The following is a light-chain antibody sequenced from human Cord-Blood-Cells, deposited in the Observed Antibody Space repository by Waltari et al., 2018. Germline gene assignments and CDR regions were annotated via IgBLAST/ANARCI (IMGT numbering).Light chain of an antibody. CDR2: SNT. V-gene: IGLV1-44*01. CDR1: SSNIGSNT. J-gene: IGLJ2*01. Sequence: QSVLTQPPSASGTPGQRVTISCSGSSSNIGSNTVNWYQQLPGTAPKLLIYSNTQRPSGVPDRFSGSKSGTSASLDISGIQSEDEADYYCAAWDDSLNGVVFGGGTKLTVL. CDR3: AAWDDSLNGVV.